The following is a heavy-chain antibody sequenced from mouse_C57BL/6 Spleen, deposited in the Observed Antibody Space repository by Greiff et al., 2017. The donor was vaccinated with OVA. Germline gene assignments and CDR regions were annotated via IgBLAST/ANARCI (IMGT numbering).Heavy chain of an antibody. J-gene: IGHJ4*01. D-gene: IGHD1-1*01. V-gene: IGHV3-6*01. CDR2: ISYDGSN. Sequence: EVKVEESGPGLVKPSQSLSLTCSVTGYSITSGYYWNWIRQFPGNKLEWMGYISYDGSNNYNPSLKNRISITRDTSKNQFFLKLNSVTTEDTATYYCAYYYGSSYAMDYWGQGTSVTVSS. CDR3: AYYYGSSYAMDY. CDR1: GYSITSGYY.